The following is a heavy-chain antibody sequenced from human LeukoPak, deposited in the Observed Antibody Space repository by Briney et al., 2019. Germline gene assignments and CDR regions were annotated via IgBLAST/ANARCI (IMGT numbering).Heavy chain of an antibody. D-gene: IGHD1-1*01. CDR2: IYYSGST. CDR1: GGSISSYY. J-gene: IGHJ6*02. CDR3: AREVGIRDYYYGMDV. V-gene: IGHV4-59*01. Sequence: SETLSLTCTVSGGSISSYYWSWIRQPPGKGLEWIGYIYYSGSTNYNPSLKSRVTISVDTSKNQFSLKLSSVTAAETAVYYCAREVGIRDYYYGMDVWGQGTTVTVSS.